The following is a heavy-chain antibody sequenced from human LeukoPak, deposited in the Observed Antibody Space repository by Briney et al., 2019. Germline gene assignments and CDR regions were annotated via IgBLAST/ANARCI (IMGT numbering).Heavy chain of an antibody. J-gene: IGHJ4*02. Sequence: SGTLSLTCTVSGGSISSYYWSWIRQPPGKGLEWIGYIYYSGSTNYNPSLKSRVTISVDTSKNQFSLKLSSVTAADTAVYYCARTIREDSSGYYPDYWGQGTLVTVSS. D-gene: IGHD3-22*01. V-gene: IGHV4-59*01. CDR1: GGSISSYY. CDR2: IYYSGST. CDR3: ARTIREDSSGYYPDY.